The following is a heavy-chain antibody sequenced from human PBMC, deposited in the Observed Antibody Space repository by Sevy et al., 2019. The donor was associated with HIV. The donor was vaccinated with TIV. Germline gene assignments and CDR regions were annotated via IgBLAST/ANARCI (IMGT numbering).Heavy chain of an antibody. Sequence: SETLSLTCAVNGETFRGYFWSWIRQPPGKGLEWIADINHSGGTNYNPSLEGRVTISVDRTRNRFSLKLSSVTAADTAVYFCASSLGTLLTQEHQSFFDFWGRGTLVTVSS. V-gene: IGHV4-34*01. J-gene: IGHJ4*02. D-gene: IGHD2-21*01. CDR1: GETFRGYF. CDR3: ASSLGTLLTQEHQSFFDF. CDR2: INHSGGT.